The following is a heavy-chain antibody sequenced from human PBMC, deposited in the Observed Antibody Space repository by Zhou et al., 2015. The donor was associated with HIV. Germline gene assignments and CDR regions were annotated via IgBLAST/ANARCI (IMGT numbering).Heavy chain of an antibody. Sequence: QVQLVQSGAEVKKPGSSVKVSCKASGGTFSSYAISWVRQAPGQGLEWMGGIIPIFGTANYAQKFQGRVTITADESTSTAYMELSSLRSEDTAVYYCARDPGYCSSTSCYFLDYWGQGTLVTVSS. V-gene: IGHV1-69*01. CDR3: ARDPGYCSSTSCYFLDY. CDR1: GGTFSSYA. D-gene: IGHD2-2*01. CDR2: IIPIFGTA. J-gene: IGHJ4*02.